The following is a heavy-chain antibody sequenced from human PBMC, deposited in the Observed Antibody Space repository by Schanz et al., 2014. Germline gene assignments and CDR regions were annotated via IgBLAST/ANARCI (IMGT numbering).Heavy chain of an antibody. CDR2: INPNTGGT. CDR3: VRAPHYGSGRPLDY. V-gene: IGHV1-18*03. CDR1: GYTFTRSG. J-gene: IGHJ4*02. Sequence: QVQLVQSGAEVKKPGASVKVSCKASGYTFTRSGISWVRQAPGQGLEWMGRINPNTGGTNFAQKLQGRVTMTSDTSTSTVYMELSRLRSEDMAVYYCVRAPHYGSGRPLDYWGQGTLVTVSS. D-gene: IGHD3-10*01.